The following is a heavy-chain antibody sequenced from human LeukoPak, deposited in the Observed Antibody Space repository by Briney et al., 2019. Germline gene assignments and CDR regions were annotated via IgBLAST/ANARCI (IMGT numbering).Heavy chain of an antibody. V-gene: IGHV4-61*03. CDR3: ARSQNYYGSGDY. CDR2: IYYTGKT. D-gene: IGHD3-10*01. Sequence: SETLSLTCTVSGDSISNGNYYWSWLRQPPGKALEWIGYIYYTGKTYYNPSLEGRVTILVDTSRNHFSVKLSSVTAADTAVYYCARSQNYYGSGDYWSQGTLVTVSS. CDR1: GDSISNGNYY. J-gene: IGHJ4*02.